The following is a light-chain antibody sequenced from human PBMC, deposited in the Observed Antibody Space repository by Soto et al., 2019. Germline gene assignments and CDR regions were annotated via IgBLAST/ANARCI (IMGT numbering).Light chain of an antibody. CDR3: CSYTSSNSWV. J-gene: IGLJ3*02. CDR1: SSDVGGYHY. V-gene: IGLV2-11*01. Sequence: QSALTQPRSVSGSPGQSVTLSCTGTSSDVGGYHYVSWYQHHPGKAPKIIIYDVNKRPSGVPDRFSGSKSGNTASLTISGLQTEDEADYYCCSYTSSNSWVFGGGTKLTVL. CDR2: DVN.